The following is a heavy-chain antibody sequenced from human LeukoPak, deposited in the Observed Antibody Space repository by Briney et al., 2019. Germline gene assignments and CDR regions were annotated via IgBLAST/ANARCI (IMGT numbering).Heavy chain of an antibody. CDR3: ARGLVDYYDSERYMDF. V-gene: IGHV4-61*02. CDR2: IYTSGST. Sequence: SQTLSLTCTVSGGSISSGSYYWSWIRQPAGKGLEWIRRIYTSGSTNYNPSLKSRSTITVDPAQHQFSLKLSSVTAADTAVYYCARGLVDYYDSERYMDFWGKGTTVTISS. D-gene: IGHD3-22*01. CDR1: GGSISSGSYY. J-gene: IGHJ6*03.